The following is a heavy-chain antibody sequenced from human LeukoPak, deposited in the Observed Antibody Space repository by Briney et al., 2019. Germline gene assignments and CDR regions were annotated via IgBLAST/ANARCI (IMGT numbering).Heavy chain of an antibody. CDR3: ARDSHSWSGYAFDI. D-gene: IGHD3-3*02. V-gene: IGHV4-31*03. CDR2: IYYSGST. Sequence: SQTLSLTCTVSGGSISSGGYYWSWIRQHPGKGLEWIGYIYYSGSTYYNPSLKSRVTISVDTSKNQFSLKLSSVTAADTAVYYCARDSHSWSGYAFDIWGQGTMVTVSS. CDR1: GGSISSGGYY. J-gene: IGHJ3*02.